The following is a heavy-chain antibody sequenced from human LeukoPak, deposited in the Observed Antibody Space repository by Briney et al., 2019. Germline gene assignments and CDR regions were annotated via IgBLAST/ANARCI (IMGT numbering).Heavy chain of an antibody. D-gene: IGHD3-22*01. CDR1: GGSFSGYY. V-gene: IGHV4-34*01. J-gene: IGHJ4*02. Sequence: SETLSLTCAVYGGSFSGYYWGWIRQPPGKGLEWIGEINHSGSTNYNPSLKSRVTISVDTSKNQFSLKLSSVTAADTAVYYCARGDSSGYPYWGQGTLVTVSS. CDR3: ARGDSSGYPY. CDR2: INHSGST.